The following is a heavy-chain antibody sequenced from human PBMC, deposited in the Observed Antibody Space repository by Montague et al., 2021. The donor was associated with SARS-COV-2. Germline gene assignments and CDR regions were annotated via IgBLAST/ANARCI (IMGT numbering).Heavy chain of an antibody. CDR1: GGSISSSSYY. D-gene: IGHD3-22*01. Sequence: SETLSLTCTVSGGSISSSSYYWGWIRQPPGKGLEWIGNIFYSGSTYYNTSLKSRVTISVDTSKNQFSRRLSSVTAADTAVYYCARLPYFYDSTHAFDIWGQGTMVTVSS. V-gene: IGHV4-39*01. CDR2: IFYSGST. J-gene: IGHJ3*02. CDR3: ARLPYFYDSTHAFDI.